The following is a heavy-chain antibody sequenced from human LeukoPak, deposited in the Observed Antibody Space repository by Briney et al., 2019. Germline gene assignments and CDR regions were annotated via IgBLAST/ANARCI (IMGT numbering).Heavy chain of an antibody. Sequence: GGSLRPSCAASGFIFSSYGMNWVRQVPGRGLEWVSYIGWSSSAIYYADSVKGRFTISRDNARNSLYLQMDSLRAEDRAVYYCARDSYYHASGTYYNHYFDYWGQGTLVTVSS. CDR1: GFIFSSYG. J-gene: IGHJ4*02. CDR2: IGWSSSAI. V-gene: IGHV3-48*01. CDR3: ARDSYYHASGTYYNHYFDY. D-gene: IGHD3-10*01.